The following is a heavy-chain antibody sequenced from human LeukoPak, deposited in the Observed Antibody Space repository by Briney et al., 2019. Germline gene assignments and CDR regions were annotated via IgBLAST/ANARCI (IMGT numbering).Heavy chain of an antibody. CDR2: YDPEKDET. CDR1: GLSFIELS. J-gene: IGHJ4*01. Sequence: ASVKVSCKVSGLSFIELSFHWVRQAPGKGLEWMGGYDPEKDETVYAQKFQGRVTMTEDTSTDTVYMQLSSLRSEDTAIYYCTTNLISLFGVGYWGHGTLVTVSP. D-gene: IGHD3-3*01. V-gene: IGHV1-24*01. CDR3: TTNLISLFGVGY.